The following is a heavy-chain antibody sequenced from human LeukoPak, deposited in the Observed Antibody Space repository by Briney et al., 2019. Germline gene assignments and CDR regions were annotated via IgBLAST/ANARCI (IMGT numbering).Heavy chain of an antibody. Sequence: GGSLRLSCAASGFTCTTYAMGWVRQSPGKGLGWVSSISGGGGGTYYAEFVKGRFTISRDNSKNTLYLQMNSLRAEDTAVYYCAKFYDILTGYFDHWGQGTLVTVSS. D-gene: IGHD3-9*01. CDR3: AKFYDILTGYFDH. V-gene: IGHV3-23*01. CDR2: ISGGGGGT. CDR1: GFTCTTYA. J-gene: IGHJ4*02.